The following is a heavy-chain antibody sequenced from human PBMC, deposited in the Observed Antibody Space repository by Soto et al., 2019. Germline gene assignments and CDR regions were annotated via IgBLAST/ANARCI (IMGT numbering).Heavy chain of an antibody. CDR2: ISGSGGST. Sequence: GGSLRLSCAASGFTFSSYAMSWVRQAPGKGLEWVSAISGSGGSTYYADSVKGRFTISRDNSKNTLYLQMNSLRAEDTAVYYCAIARLRGSYRSYYFDFRCQGTLVTVSS. D-gene: IGHD3-16*02. J-gene: IGHJ4*02. CDR1: GFTFSSYA. CDR3: AIARLRGSYRSYYFDF. V-gene: IGHV3-23*01.